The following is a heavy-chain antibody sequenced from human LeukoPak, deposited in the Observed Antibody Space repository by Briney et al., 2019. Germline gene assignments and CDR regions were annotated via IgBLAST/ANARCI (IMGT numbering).Heavy chain of an antibody. CDR3: AKGTSRRGWQKPDFDY. CDR2: IRGSVGRT. V-gene: IGHV3-23*01. J-gene: IGHJ4*02. Sequence: GGSLRLSCAASGFTFSSYAMSWVRQAPGKGLEWVSSIRGSVGRTYYADSVKGRLTICRDNSKNTLYLQMNSLRAEDTAVYYCAKGTSRRGWQKPDFDYWGQGTLVTVSS. CDR1: GFTFSSYA. D-gene: IGHD6-19*01.